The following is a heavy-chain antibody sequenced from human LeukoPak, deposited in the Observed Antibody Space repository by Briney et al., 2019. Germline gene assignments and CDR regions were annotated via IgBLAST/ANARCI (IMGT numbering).Heavy chain of an antibody. V-gene: IGHV1-69*01. CDR2: IIPIFGTA. Sequence: GASVKVSCKASGGTFSSYAISWVRQAPGQGLEWMGGIIPIFGTANYAQKFQGRVTVTADESTSTAYMELSSLRSEDTTVYYCARDFSSSSLSYWGQGTLVTVSS. CDR1: GGTFSSYA. D-gene: IGHD6-13*01. CDR3: ARDFSSSSLSY. J-gene: IGHJ4*02.